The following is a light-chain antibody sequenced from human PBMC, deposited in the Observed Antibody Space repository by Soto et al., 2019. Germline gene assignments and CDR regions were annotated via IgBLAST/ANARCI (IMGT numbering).Light chain of an antibody. Sequence: QSVPTQPPSASGTPGQRVTITCSGSTSNIGSNHVYWCHQLPGTAPKLLIYRNDQRPSGVPDRFSGSKSGTSASLAITGLRSEDEAHYYCLAWYYSLRGWVFGGGTQLTVL. V-gene: IGLV1-47*01. J-gene: IGLJ3*02. CDR1: TSNIGSNH. CDR2: RND. CDR3: LAWYYSLRGWV.